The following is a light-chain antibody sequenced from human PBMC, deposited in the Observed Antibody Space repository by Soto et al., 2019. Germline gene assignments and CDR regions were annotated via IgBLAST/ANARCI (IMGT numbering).Light chain of an antibody. Sequence: QSALTQPASVSGSPGQSITISCTGTSSDVGGYNYVSWYQQHPGKAPKLMSYEVSNRPSGVSNRFSGAKYGNTASLTISGLQAEEEAEYYCSSYTSSSTLLYVFGTGTKLTVL. CDR1: SSDVGGYNY. CDR3: SSYTSSSTLLYV. J-gene: IGLJ1*01. CDR2: EVS. V-gene: IGLV2-14*01.